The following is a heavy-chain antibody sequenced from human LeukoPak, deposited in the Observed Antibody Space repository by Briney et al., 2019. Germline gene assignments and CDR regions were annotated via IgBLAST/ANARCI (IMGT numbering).Heavy chain of an antibody. CDR1: GFTFSSYW. D-gene: IGHD4-17*01. Sequence: GGSLRLSCAAYGFTFSSYWMHWVRHAPGKGLVWVSRINSDGSSTSYADSVKGRFTISRDNAKNTLYLQMNSLIAEDTAVNYCARVGDYYGDYVRFDYWGQGTLVTVSS. V-gene: IGHV3-74*01. J-gene: IGHJ4*02. CDR2: INSDGSST. CDR3: ARVGDYYGDYVRFDY.